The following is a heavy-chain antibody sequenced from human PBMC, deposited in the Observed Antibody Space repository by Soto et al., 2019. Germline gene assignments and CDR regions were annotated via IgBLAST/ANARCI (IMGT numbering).Heavy chain of an antibody. CDR1: GVTFSSYA. V-gene: IGHV1-69*13. CDR2: IIPIFGTA. D-gene: IGHD2-15*01. CDR3: AADCSGGSCHGERDDCLDY. J-gene: IGHJ4*02. Sequence: SVKVSGKASGVTFSSYAISWVRQAPGQGLEWMGGIIPIFGTANYAQKFQGRVTITADESKSTAYMELSSLRSEDTAVYYCAADCSGGSCHGERDDCLDYWGQGTLVTVSS.